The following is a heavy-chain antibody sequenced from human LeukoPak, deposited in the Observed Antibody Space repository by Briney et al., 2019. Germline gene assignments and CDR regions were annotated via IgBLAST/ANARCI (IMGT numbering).Heavy chain of an antibody. CDR3: ARVVTDGGYFDY. D-gene: IGHD4-23*01. V-gene: IGHV6-1*01. Sequence: SQTLSLTCAISGDSVSSHSAAWSWIRLSPSRGLEWLGRTYYRSKWYNDYLKSRITITPDTSRNQFSLQLDSVTPEDTAAYYCARVVTDGGYFDYWGQGTLVTVSS. CDR1: GDSVSSHSAA. J-gene: IGHJ4*02. CDR2: TYYRSKWYN.